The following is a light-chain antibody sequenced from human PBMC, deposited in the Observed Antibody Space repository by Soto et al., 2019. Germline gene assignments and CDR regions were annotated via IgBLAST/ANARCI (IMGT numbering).Light chain of an antibody. CDR1: ISNVGACNY. V-gene: IGLV2-14*01. CDR3: SSYTTSSSYV. J-gene: IGLJ1*01. Sequence: STPSPPSSVGGATVQSTTISCTGTISNVGACNYVSWYQQHPGTAPNLLIFDVYSRPSGFSNRFSGYKSGNTASLTISGLQAEAEADYYFSSYTTSSSYVFGAGTTVTV. CDR2: DVY.